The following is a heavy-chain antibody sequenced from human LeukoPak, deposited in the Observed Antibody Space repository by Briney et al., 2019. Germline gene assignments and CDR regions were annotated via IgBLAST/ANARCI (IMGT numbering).Heavy chain of an antibody. J-gene: IGHJ6*02. CDR3: ARVVGVLLWFGESLSLGGMDV. CDR2: IKQDGSEK. Sequence: GGSLRLSCAASGFTFSSYWMSWVRQAPGKGLEWVANIKQDGSEKYYVDSVKGRFTISRDNAKNSLYLQMNSLRAEDTAVYYCARVVGVLLWFGESLSLGGMDVWGQGTTVTVSS. CDR1: GFTFSSYW. V-gene: IGHV3-7*01. D-gene: IGHD3-10*01.